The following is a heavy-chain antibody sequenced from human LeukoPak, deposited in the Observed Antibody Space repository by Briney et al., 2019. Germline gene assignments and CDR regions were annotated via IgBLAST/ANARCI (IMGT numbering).Heavy chain of an antibody. J-gene: IGHJ3*02. CDR2: INHSGST. Sequence: SETLSLTCAVYGGSFSGYYWSWIRQPPGKGLEWIGEINHSGSTNYNPSLKSRVTISVDTSKNQFSLKLSSVTAADTAVYYCARRKGSYYAMLTPNAFDIWGQGTMVTVSS. CDR3: ARRKGSYYAMLTPNAFDI. V-gene: IGHV4-34*01. D-gene: IGHD1-26*01. CDR1: GGSFSGYY.